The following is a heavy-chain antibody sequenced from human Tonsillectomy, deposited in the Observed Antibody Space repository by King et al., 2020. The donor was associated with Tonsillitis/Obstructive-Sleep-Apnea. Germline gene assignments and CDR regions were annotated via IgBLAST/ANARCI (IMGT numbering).Heavy chain of an antibody. CDR1: GFTFSKYT. D-gene: IGHD2-15*01. CDR3: ARDHELSLNIDY. J-gene: IGHJ4*02. CDR2: ISSSSSIM. V-gene: IGHV3-48*02. Sequence: VQLVVSGGGLVQPGGSLRLSCAASGFTFSKYTMNWVRQAPGKGLEWVSYISSSSSIMYYADSVKGRFTISRDNAKNSVYLQMNSLRDEDTAVYYCARDHELSLNIDYWGQGTLVTVSS.